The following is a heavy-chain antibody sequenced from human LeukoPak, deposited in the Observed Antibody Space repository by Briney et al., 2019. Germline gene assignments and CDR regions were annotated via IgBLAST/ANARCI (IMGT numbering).Heavy chain of an antibody. CDR2: INSDGSST. J-gene: IGHJ4*02. CDR1: GFTFSSYW. V-gene: IGHV3-74*01. D-gene: IGHD6-19*01. CDR3: ARARYSSGWYDY. Sequence: GGSLRLSCAASGFTFSSYWMHWVRQAPGKGLVWVSRINSDGSSTSYEDSVKGRFTISRDNAKNTLYLQMNSLRAEDTAVYYCARARYSSGWYDYWGQGTLVTVSS.